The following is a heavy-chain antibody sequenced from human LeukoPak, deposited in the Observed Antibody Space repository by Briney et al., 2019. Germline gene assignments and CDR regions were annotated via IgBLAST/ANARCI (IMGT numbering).Heavy chain of an antibody. Sequence: GASVKVSCKASGYTFTGYYMHWVRQAPGQGLEWMGWINPNSGGTNYAQKFQGRVTMTRDTSISTAYMELSRLRSDDTAVYYCARDLVNDILTGYYGYYYYMDVWGKGTTVTVSS. D-gene: IGHD3-9*01. V-gene: IGHV1-2*02. CDR3: ARDLVNDILTGYYGYYYYMDV. J-gene: IGHJ6*03. CDR1: GYTFTGYY. CDR2: INPNSGGT.